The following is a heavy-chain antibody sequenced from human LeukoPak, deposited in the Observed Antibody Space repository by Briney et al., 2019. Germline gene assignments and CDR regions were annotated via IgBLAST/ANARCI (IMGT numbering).Heavy chain of an antibody. CDR2: IIPIFGTA. V-gene: IGHV1-69*05. CDR3: AREYCEDIVVVPAACHFDY. D-gene: IGHD2-2*01. CDR1: GGTFSSYA. Sequence: SVKVSCKASGGTFSSYAISWVRQAPGQGLEWMGEIIPIFGTANYAQKFQGRVTITTDESTSTAYMELSSLRSEDTAVYYCAREYCEDIVVVPAACHFDYWGQGTLVTVSS. J-gene: IGHJ4*02.